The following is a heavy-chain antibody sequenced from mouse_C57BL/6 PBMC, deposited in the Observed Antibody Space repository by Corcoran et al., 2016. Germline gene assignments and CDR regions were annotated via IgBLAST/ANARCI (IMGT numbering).Heavy chain of an antibody. CDR2: IYPGSGNT. J-gene: IGHJ3*01. CDR1: GYTFTDYY. V-gene: IGHV1-76*01. CDR3: ARGYYGSSYAWFAY. D-gene: IGHD1-1*01. Sequence: QVQLKQSGAELVRPGASVKLSCKASGYTFTDYYINWVKQRPGQGLEWIARIYPGSGNTYYNEKFKGKATLTAEKSSSTAYMQLSSLTSEDSAVYFCARGYYGSSYAWFAYWGQGTLVTVSA.